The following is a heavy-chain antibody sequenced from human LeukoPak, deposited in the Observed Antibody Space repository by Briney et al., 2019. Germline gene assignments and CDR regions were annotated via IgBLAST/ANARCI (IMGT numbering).Heavy chain of an antibody. V-gene: IGHV3-21*01. CDR1: GFTFSTYT. J-gene: IGHJ4*02. CDR2: ISSSSSYI. D-gene: IGHD3-10*01. CDR3: ARDLGLVWFGELPYFDY. Sequence: GGSLRLSCAASGFTFSTYTMNWVRQAPGKGLEWVSSISSSSSYIAYSDSVKGRFTISRDNAKNSLYLQMNSLRAEDTAVFYCARDLGLVWFGELPYFDYWGQGTLVTVSS.